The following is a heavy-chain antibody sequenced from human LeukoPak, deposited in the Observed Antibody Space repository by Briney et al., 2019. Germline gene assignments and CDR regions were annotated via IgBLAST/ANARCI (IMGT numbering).Heavy chain of an antibody. V-gene: IGHV1-2*02. D-gene: IGHD3-22*01. CDR3: ARDTYSDSSGRFDP. J-gene: IGHJ5*02. CDR2: INPNSGDT. CDR1: GYTFINNW. Sequence: ASVKASCKASGYTFINNWMHWVRQAPGQGLEWMGWINPNSGDTKYAQNFQGRVTMTRDTSIRTVYMELSRLRSDDTAFYYCARDTYSDSSGRFDPWGQGTLVTVSS.